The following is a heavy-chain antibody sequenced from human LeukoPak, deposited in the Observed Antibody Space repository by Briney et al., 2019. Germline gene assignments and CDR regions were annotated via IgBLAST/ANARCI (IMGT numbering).Heavy chain of an antibody. D-gene: IGHD3-3*01. CDR3: ATGGFLSRFDY. V-gene: IGHV4-61*02. J-gene: IGHJ4*02. CDR2: IYTSGST. CDR1: GGSISSGSYY. Sequence: PSQTLSLTCTVSGGSISSGSYYWSWIRQPAGKGLEWIGRIYTSGSTNYNPSLKSRVTISVDTSKNQFSLKLSSVTAADTAVYYCATGGFLSRFDYWGQGTLVTVSS.